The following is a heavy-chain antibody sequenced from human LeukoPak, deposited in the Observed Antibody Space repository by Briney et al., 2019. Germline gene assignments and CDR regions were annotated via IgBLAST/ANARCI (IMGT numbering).Heavy chain of an antibody. J-gene: IGHJ4*02. CDR1: GFTFSSYW. D-gene: IGHD6-19*01. V-gene: IGHV3-74*01. CDR3: AYIPVAGLDY. Sequence: PGGSLRLSCAASGFTFSSYWMNWVRQAPGKGLVWVSRINTDGSSTSYADSVKGRFTISRDNAKNTLYLQMNSLRAEDTAVYYCAYIPVAGLDYWGQGTLVTVSS. CDR2: INTDGSST.